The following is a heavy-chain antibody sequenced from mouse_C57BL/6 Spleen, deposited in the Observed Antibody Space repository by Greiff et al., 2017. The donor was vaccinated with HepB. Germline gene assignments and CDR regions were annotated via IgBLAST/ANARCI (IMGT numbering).Heavy chain of an antibody. V-gene: IGHV1-82*01. CDR2: IYPGDGDT. D-gene: IGHD1-1*01. Sequence: VQLQQSGPELVKPGASVKISCKASGYAFSSSWMNWVKQRPGKGLEWIGRIYPGDGDTNYNGKFKGKATLTADKSSSTAYMQLSSLTSEDYAVYFCASNYGSSYWYFDVWGTRTTVTVSS. CDR3: ASNYGSSYWYFDV. J-gene: IGHJ1*03. CDR1: GYAFSSSW.